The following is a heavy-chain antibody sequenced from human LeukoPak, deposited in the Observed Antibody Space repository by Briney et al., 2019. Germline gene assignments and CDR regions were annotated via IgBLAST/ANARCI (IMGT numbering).Heavy chain of an antibody. CDR2: ISWNSGSI. CDR1: GFTFDDYA. J-gene: IGHJ6*03. CDR3: AKDRSPPYYYYMDV. Sequence: GGSLRLSCAASGFTFDDYAMHWVRQAPGKGLEWVSGISWNSGSIGYADSVKGRFTISRDNAKNSLYLQMNSLRAEDTASYYCAKDRSPPYYYYMDVWGKGTTVTVSS. V-gene: IGHV3-9*01.